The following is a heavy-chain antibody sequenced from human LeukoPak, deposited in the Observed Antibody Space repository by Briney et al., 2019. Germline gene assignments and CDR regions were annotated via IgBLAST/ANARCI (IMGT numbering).Heavy chain of an antibody. J-gene: IGHJ4*02. V-gene: IGHV3-30*18. CDR1: GFTFSSYG. CDR3: AKATPLYDYVWGSYRYNVAFDI. D-gene: IGHD3-16*02. CDR2: ISYDGSNK. Sequence: GGSLRLSCAASGFTFSSYGMHWVRQAPGKGLEWVAVISYDGSNKYYADSVKGRFTISRDNSKNTLYLQMNSLRAEDTAVYYCAKATPLYDYVWGSYRYNVAFDIWGPGTLVTVSS.